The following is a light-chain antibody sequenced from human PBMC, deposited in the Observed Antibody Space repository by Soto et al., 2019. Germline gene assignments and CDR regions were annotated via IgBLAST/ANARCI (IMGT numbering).Light chain of an antibody. CDR3: SSYISSSTVV. Sequence: QSVLTQPASVSGSPGQSITISCTGTSSDIGVYKYVSWYQQHPGKAPNLMIYEVSNRPSGVSNRFSGSKSGNTASLTISGLQAEDEADYYCSSYISSSTVVFGGGTQLTVL. J-gene: IGLJ2*01. CDR2: EVS. V-gene: IGLV2-14*01. CDR1: SSDIGVYKY.